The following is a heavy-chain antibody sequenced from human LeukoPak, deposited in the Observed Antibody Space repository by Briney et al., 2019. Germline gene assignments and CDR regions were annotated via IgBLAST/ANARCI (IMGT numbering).Heavy chain of an antibody. J-gene: IGHJ5*02. CDR3: VTDPRMTGGRWFDP. CDR1: GGVFRDFW. D-gene: IGHD1-20*01. Sequence: GGSLRLSCTVSGGVFRDFWMTWVRQAPGKGPEWLGRIKSKVDGGTTDYAPAVKGRVTISRDDSRNTLFLQMNSLKVEDTAVYYCVTDPRMTGGRWFDPWGQGTLVTVSS. V-gene: IGHV3-15*01. CDR2: IKSKVDGGTT.